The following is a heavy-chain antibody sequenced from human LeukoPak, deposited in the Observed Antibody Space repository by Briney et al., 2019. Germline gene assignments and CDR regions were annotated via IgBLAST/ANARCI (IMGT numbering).Heavy chain of an antibody. CDR3: AKERATTTTFDY. CDR2: IYSGGST. CDR1: GFTVSSNY. D-gene: IGHD1-26*01. V-gene: IGHV3-53*01. Sequence: GGSLRLSCAASGFTVSSNYMNWVRQAPGKGLEWVSVIYSGGSTYYADSVKGRFTISRDNSKNTLYLQMNSLRTEDTAVYYCAKERATTTTFDYWGQGTLVTVSS. J-gene: IGHJ4*02.